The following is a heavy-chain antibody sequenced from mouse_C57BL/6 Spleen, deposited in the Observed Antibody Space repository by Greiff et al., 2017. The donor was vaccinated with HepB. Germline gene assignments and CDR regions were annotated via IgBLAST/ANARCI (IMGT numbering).Heavy chain of an antibody. J-gene: IGHJ2*01. CDR3: TTESVYGTNY. CDR2: IDPENGDT. CDR1: GFNIKDDY. D-gene: IGHD2-1*01. Sequence: EVQLQESGAELVRPGASVKLSCTASGFNIKDDYMHWVKQRPEQGLEWIGWIDPENGDTEYASKFQGKATITADTSSNTAYLQLSSLTSEDTAVYYCTTESVYGTNYWGQGTTLTVSS. V-gene: IGHV14-4*01.